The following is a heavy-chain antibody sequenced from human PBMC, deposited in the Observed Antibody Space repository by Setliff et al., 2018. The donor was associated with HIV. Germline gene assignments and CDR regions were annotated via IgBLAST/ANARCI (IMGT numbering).Heavy chain of an antibody. CDR3: ARQNRGCSSTSCLNYYMDV. D-gene: IGHD2-2*01. V-gene: IGHV4-39*01. J-gene: IGHJ6*03. Sequence: SETLSLTCTVSGDSVNDRSYFWGWIRQPPGKGLEWIGTFYYNGDSRYNPSLKSRVTISVDTSKNQFSLKLSSVTAADTAVYYCARQNRGCSSTSCLNYYMDVWGKGTTVTVSS. CDR1: GDSVNDRSYF. CDR2: FYYNGDS.